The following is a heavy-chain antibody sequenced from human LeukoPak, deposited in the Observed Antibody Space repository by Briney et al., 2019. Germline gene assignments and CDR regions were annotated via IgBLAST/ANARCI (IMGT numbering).Heavy chain of an antibody. CDR1: GITLNTND. CDR3: VRQGGGDNCR. D-gene: IGHD4-23*01. J-gene: IGHJ4*01. Sequence: GGSLRLSCAASGITLNTNDMNWVRQAPGKGLEWVSIMYPWGSAFYTDSVKGRFTVTRDESKNMMFVQMNTLRPDDTAMYYCVRQGGGDNCRWGQGALVTVSS. CDR2: MYPWGSA. V-gene: IGHV3-66*02.